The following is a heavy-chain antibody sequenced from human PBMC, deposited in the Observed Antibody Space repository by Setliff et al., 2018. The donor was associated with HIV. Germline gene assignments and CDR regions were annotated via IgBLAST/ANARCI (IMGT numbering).Heavy chain of an antibody. CDR3: ARLSGNYYGSGRYYNRVWYFDY. Sequence: GESLTISCWGSGYNFPNYWIAWVRQMPGKGLELMGIIYPDNSDARYGPSFQGQVTISVDKTMRTAYLQWSSLKASDTAMYYCARLSGNYYGSGRYYNRVWYFDYWGQGTLVTVSS. CDR1: GYNFPNYW. J-gene: IGHJ4*02. CDR2: IYPDNSDA. D-gene: IGHD3-10*01. V-gene: IGHV5-51*01.